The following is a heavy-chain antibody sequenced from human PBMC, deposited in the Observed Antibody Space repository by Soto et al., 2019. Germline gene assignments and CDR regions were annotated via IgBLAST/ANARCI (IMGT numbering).Heavy chain of an antibody. CDR1: GYSFTSYW. Sequence: GESLEISCKGSGYSFTSYWISCVRQMPGKGLEWMGRIDPSDSYTNYSPSFQGHVTISADKSISTAYLQWSSLKASDTAMYYCASRRGGTAMVHWGQGTLVTVSS. J-gene: IGHJ4*02. D-gene: IGHD5-18*01. CDR3: ASRRGGTAMVH. CDR2: IDPSDSYT. V-gene: IGHV5-10-1*01.